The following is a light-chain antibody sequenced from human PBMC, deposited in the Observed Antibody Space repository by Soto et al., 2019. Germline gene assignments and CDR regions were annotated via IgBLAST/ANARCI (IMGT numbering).Light chain of an antibody. J-gene: IGKJ4*02. V-gene: IGKV3-11*01. Sequence: EIVLTQSPATLSLSPGERATLSCRASQSVGSYLAWYQQKPGQAPRLLIYDASNRATGIPARFSGSGSGTAFTLTSSSLEPEDFAVYFCQQRSNWLTFGGGTKVEIK. CDR1: QSVGSY. CDR2: DAS. CDR3: QQRSNWLT.